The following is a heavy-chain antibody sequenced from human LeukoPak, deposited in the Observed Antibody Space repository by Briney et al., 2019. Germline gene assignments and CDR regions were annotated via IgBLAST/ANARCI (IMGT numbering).Heavy chain of an antibody. Sequence: GGSLRLSCAASGFIFSDHWMSWVRQAPGKGLEWVANIKKDGSEKYYVDSVKGRFTMSRDNAKNSLYLQMNSLRAEDTAVYYCASLGPDYWGQETLVTVSS. V-gene: IGHV3-7*03. CDR1: GFIFSDHW. D-gene: IGHD3-10*01. CDR3: ASLGPDY. CDR2: IKKDGSEK. J-gene: IGHJ4*02.